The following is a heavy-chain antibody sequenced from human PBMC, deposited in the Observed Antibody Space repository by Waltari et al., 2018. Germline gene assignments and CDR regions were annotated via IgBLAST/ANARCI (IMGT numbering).Heavy chain of an antibody. J-gene: IGHJ4*02. CDR2: ISGSGGST. V-gene: IGHV3-23*01. Sequence: EVQLLESGGGLVQPGGSLRLSCAASGFTFSSYAMRWVRQAPGTGLEGVAAISGSGGSTYYADSVKGRFTISRDNSKNTLYLQMNSLRAEDTAVYYCAKGWYYDILTGLPGYFDYWGQGTLVTVSS. CDR3: AKGWYYDILTGLPGYFDY. D-gene: IGHD3-9*01. CDR1: GFTFSSYA.